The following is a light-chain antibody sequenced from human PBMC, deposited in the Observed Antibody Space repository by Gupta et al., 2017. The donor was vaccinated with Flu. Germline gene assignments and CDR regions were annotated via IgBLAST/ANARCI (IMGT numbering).Light chain of an antibody. CDR1: RSDIGAFNY. J-gene: IGLJ1*01. V-gene: IGLV2-14*03. CDR3: SSYTSISTPYV. CDR2: DVN. Sequence: QSALTQPVSVSGSPGHSLTISCTGTRSDIGAFNYVSWYQHYPGKAPKLVLYDVNRRPSGVSSRFSGSKSGNAASLTISGLQAEDEADYYCSSYTSISTPYVFGPGTKITVL.